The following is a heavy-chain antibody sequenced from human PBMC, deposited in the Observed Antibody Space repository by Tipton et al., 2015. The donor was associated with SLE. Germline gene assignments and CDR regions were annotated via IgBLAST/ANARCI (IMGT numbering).Heavy chain of an antibody. CDR1: GGSISSIIYY. CDR2: MYYSGST. J-gene: IGHJ5*02. V-gene: IGHV4-39*07. Sequence: TLSLTCTVSGGSISSIIYYWGWIRQPPGKGLEWIGSMYYSGSTYYNPSLKSRVTISVDTSKNQFSLKLISVTAADTAVYYCARGELIGWFDPWGQGTLVTVSS. D-gene: IGHD2-21*01. CDR3: ARGELIGWFDP.